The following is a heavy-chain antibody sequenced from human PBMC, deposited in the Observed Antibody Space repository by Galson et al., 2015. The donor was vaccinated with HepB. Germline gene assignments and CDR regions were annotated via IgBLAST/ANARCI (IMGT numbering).Heavy chain of an antibody. Sequence: SLRLSCAASGFTFSSYWMSWVRQAPGKGLEWVANIKQDGSEKYYVDSVKGRFTISRDNAKNSLYLQMNSLRAEDTAVYCCARARVGGCGGDCYSHSDYWGQGTLVTVSS. CDR3: ARARVGGCGGDCYSHSDY. V-gene: IGHV3-7*01. CDR1: GFTFSSYW. J-gene: IGHJ4*02. D-gene: IGHD2-21*01. CDR2: IKQDGSEK.